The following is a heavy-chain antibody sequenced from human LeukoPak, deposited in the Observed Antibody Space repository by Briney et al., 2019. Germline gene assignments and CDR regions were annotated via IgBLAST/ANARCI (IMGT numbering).Heavy chain of an antibody. CDR3: GYTNNFYH. CDR1: GLSISGQW. D-gene: IGHD3-16*02. CDR2: IKHDGSEE. J-gene: IGHJ4*02. Sequence: PGGSLRLSCVASGLSISGQWMNWVRQAPGQGLEWVANIKHDGSEERYVDSVKGRFTISRDDGRNSVSLQMNSVRAEDTAVYYCGYTNNFYHWGQGTLVVVSS. V-gene: IGHV3-7*01.